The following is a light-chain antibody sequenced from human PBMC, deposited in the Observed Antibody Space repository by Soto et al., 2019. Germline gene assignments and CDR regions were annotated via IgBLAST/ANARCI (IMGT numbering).Light chain of an antibody. CDR2: AVS. V-gene: IGLV2-14*01. CDR1: SSDVGGYNY. J-gene: IGLJ1*01. Sequence: QSALTQPASVSGSPGQSITISCTGTSSDVGGYNYVSWYQQHPGKAPKLIIYAVSNRPSGVSNRLSGSKSGNTASLTISGLQAEDEADYYCNSYTSKSTGVFGTGTKVTVL. CDR3: NSYTSKSTGV.